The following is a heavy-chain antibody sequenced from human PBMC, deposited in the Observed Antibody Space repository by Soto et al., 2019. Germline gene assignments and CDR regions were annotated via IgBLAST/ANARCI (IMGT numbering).Heavy chain of an antibody. D-gene: IGHD3-10*01. V-gene: IGHV4-34*01. CDR1: GGSFSGYY. Sequence: PSETLSLTCAVYGGSFSGYYWSWIRQPPGKGLEWIGEINHSGSTNYNPSLKSRVTISVDTSKNQFSLKLSSVTAADTAVYYCARHGTGTRFGVDVWGQGTTVTVSS. J-gene: IGHJ6*02. CDR3: ARHGTGTRFGVDV. CDR2: INHSGST.